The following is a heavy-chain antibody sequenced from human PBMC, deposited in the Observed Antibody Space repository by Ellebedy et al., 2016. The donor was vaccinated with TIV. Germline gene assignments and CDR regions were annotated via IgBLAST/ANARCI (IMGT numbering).Heavy chain of an antibody. CDR1: GYTFTSYY. CDR3: ARVGVDYDILTGYPVKFYGMDV. D-gene: IGHD3-9*01. J-gene: IGHJ6*02. Sequence: AASVKVSCKGSGYTFTSYYMPWVRHAPGQGLEWMGIINPSGGSTSYAQKLEGRVTMTRDSSTSTVYMELSSLRSEDTADYYCARVGVDYDILTGYPVKFYGMDVWGQGTTVIVSS. V-gene: IGHV1-46*01. CDR2: INPSGGST.